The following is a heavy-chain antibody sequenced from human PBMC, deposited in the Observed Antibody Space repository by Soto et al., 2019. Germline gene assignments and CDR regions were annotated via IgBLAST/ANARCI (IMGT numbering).Heavy chain of an antibody. Sequence: TLSLTFTVSGGSISGGFHSWSSIRQPPGKGLEWIGHIFDSGSTYYNPSLKSRLTISVDTSKNQFSLRLSSVTAEDTAVYYCAREIMPLTNDWYFDLWGRGTLVTVSS. V-gene: IGHV4-30-4*01. D-gene: IGHD2-8*01. CDR2: IFDSGST. CDR1: GGSISGGFHS. J-gene: IGHJ2*01. CDR3: AREIMPLTNDWYFDL.